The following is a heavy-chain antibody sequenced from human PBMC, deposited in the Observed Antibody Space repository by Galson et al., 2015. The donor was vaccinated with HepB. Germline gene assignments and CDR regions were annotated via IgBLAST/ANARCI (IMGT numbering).Heavy chain of an antibody. Sequence: SLRLSCAASGFTFSSYGMHWVRQAPGKGLEWVAVIWYDGNKQYYADSVKGRFTISRDNSKNTLYLQMNGLRVEDTAVYYCASLRGFNYAFDYWGQGTLVTVSS. CDR2: IWYDGNKQ. CDR3: ASLRGFNYAFDY. CDR1: GFTFSSYG. D-gene: IGHD3-16*01. J-gene: IGHJ4*02. V-gene: IGHV3-33*01.